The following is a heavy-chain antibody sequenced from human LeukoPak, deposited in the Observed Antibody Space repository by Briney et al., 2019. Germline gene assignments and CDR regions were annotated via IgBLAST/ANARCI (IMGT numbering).Heavy chain of an antibody. Sequence: ASVKVSCKASGYTFTGYYMHWVRQAPGQGLEWMGWINPNSGGTNYAQKFQGRVTMTRDTSISTAYMELSRLRSDDTAVYYCARVAEGVFFGELFEAWLDPWGQGTLVTVSS. D-gene: IGHD3-10*01. CDR1: GYTFTGYY. CDR2: INPNSGGT. CDR3: ARVAEGVFFGELFEAWLDP. J-gene: IGHJ5*02. V-gene: IGHV1-2*02.